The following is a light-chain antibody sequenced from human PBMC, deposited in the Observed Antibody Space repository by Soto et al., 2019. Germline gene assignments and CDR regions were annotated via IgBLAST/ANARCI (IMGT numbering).Light chain of an antibody. Sequence: QSVLTQPPSVSAAPGQRVTISCSGSGSNIGNNYVSWHQQLPGTAPKLLIYDNNERPSGIPDRFSGSKSATSATLGITGLQTGDEADYYCGTWDSSLSAVVFGGGTKLTVL. CDR1: GSNIGNNY. J-gene: IGLJ2*01. V-gene: IGLV1-51*01. CDR3: GTWDSSLSAVV. CDR2: DNN.